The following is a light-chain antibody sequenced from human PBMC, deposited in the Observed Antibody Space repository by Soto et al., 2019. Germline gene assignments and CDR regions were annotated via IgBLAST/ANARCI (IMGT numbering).Light chain of an antibody. CDR2: DAS. V-gene: IGKV3-11*01. CDR1: QSINRH. J-gene: IGKJ4*01. Sequence: EIVLTHSPATLSLSPGERATLSCRASQSINRHLAWYRQKPGQAPRLLIYDASTRATGIPARFSGSGSGTDFTLTISSLEPEDFGVYYCQQRSNWPPVTFGGGTKVEIK. CDR3: QQRSNWPPVT.